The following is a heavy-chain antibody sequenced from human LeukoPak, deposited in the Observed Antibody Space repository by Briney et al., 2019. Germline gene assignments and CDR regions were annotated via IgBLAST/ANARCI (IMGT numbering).Heavy chain of an antibody. D-gene: IGHD3-22*01. CDR3: AYYYDSSGYYHYGMDV. CDR1: GGTFSSYA. Sequence: VASVKVSCKASGGTFSSYAISWVRQAPGQGLEWMGRIIPILGIANYAQKFQGRVTITADKSTSTAYMELSSLRSEDTAVYYCAYYYDSSGYYHYGMDVWGQGTTVTVSS. CDR2: IIPILGIA. V-gene: IGHV1-69*04. J-gene: IGHJ6*02.